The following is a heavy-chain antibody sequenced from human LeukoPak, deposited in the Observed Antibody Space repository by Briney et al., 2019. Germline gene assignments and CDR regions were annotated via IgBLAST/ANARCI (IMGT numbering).Heavy chain of an antibody. CDR2: IYTSGST. Sequence: PSQTLSLTCTVSGGSISSGSYYWGWIRQPAGKGLEWIVRIYTSGSTKYNPSLKSRVTISVDTSDNQFSLKLSSVTAADTAVYYCARVKKSSGWYGEADRYYFDYWGQGTLVTVS. V-gene: IGHV4-61*02. CDR1: GGSISSGSYY. CDR3: ARVKKSSGWYGEADRYYFDY. J-gene: IGHJ4*02. D-gene: IGHD6-19*01.